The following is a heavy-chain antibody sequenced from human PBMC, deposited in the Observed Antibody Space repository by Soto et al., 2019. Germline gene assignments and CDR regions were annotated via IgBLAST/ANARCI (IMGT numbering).Heavy chain of an antibody. CDR1: GFTFSSYS. V-gene: IGHV3-21*01. CDR3: ARDLRADLGYCSGGSCPRGWFDP. D-gene: IGHD2-15*01. CDR2: ISSSSSYI. Sequence: PGGSLRLSCAASGFTFSSYSMNWVRQAPGKGLEWVSSISSSSSYIYYADSVKGRFTISRDNAKNSLYLQMNSLRAEDTAVYYCARDLRADLGYCSGGSCPRGWFDPWGQGTLVTVS. J-gene: IGHJ5*02.